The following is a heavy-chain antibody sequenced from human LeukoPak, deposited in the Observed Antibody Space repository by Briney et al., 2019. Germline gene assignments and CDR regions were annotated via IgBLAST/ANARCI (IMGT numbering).Heavy chain of an antibody. Sequence: SETLSLTCTVSGASINNYYWSWIRQPPGRGLEWIGYIYYSGGTNYNPSLKSRVTISVDTSKNQFSLKLSSVTAADTAVYYCARGRQLVWFDPWGQGTLVTVSS. CDR3: ARGRQLVWFDP. D-gene: IGHD6-6*01. J-gene: IGHJ5*02. CDR2: IYYSGGT. V-gene: IGHV4-59*01. CDR1: GASINNYY.